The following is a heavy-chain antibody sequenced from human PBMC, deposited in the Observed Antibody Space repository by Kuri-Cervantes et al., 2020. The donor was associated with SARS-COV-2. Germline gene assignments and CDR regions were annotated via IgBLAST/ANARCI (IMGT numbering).Heavy chain of an antibody. Sequence: GSLRLSCNVSGYSISSGYYWGWIRQHPGKGLEWIGSIYHSETTYYTPSLESRVAISIDKSKNHLSLRVTSVTAADTAVYYCAKGARGDMDDFDIWGLGTMVTVS. V-gene: IGHV4-38-2*02. CDR2: IYHSETT. J-gene: IGHJ3*02. CDR1: GYSISSGYY. CDR3: AKGARGDMDDFDI. D-gene: IGHD2-15*01.